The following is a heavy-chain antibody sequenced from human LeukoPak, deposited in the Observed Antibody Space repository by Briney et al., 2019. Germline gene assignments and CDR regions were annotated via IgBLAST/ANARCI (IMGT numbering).Heavy chain of an antibody. D-gene: IGHD5-18*01. CDR2: IYNSGST. V-gene: IGHV4-59*01. CDR3: ARGGYSYGYDDDFDY. CDR1: GGSISTYY. Sequence: SETLSLTCTVSGGSISTYYWSWIRQPPGKGLEWIGYIYNSGSTNYNLSLKSRVTISVDTSKNKFSLKLSSVTAADTAVYYCARGGYSYGYDDDFDYWGQGTLVTVSS. J-gene: IGHJ4*02.